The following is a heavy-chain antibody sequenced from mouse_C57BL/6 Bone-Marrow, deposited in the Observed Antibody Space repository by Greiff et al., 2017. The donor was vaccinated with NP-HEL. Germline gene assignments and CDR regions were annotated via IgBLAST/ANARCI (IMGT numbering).Heavy chain of an antibody. D-gene: IGHD4-1*01. CDR3: ARPNWASMDY. V-gene: IGHV5-17*01. CDR1: GFTFSDYG. CDR2: ISSGSSTI. J-gene: IGHJ4*01. Sequence: EVMLVESGGGLVKPGGSLKLSCAASGFTFSDYGMHWVRQAPEKGLEWVAYISSGSSTIYYADTVKGRFPISRDNAKNTLFLQMTSLRSEDTAMYYYARPNWASMDYWGQGTSVTVSS.